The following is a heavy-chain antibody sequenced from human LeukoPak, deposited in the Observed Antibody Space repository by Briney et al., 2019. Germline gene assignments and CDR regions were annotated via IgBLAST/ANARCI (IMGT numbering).Heavy chain of an antibody. CDR3: ARLVVFDSIGYPFDY. Sequence: PSETLSLTRTVSGVSISTSSYYWGWVRQPPGKGLEWIGTIYSGGTTYYNPSLKSRVTISVDTSKNQFSLQLRSVTAADTAVYYCARLVVFDSIGYPFDYWGQGALVTVSS. CDR2: IYSGGTT. CDR1: GVSISTSSYY. J-gene: IGHJ4*02. D-gene: IGHD3-22*01. V-gene: IGHV4-39*01.